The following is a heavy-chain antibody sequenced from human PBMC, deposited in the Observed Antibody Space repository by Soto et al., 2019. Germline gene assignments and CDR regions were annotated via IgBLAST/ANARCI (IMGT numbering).Heavy chain of an antibody. CDR2: IYNGGIP. D-gene: IGHD3-22*01. CDR1: NDSIRSGTYY. J-gene: IGHJ4*02. CDR3: ASQDYDKSVYYFDY. Sequence: PSETLSLTCTVSNDSIRSGTYYWAWIRQPPGRGLEWIGRIYNGGIPLIHPSLESRVALSLDTSKNQFSLTLSSVTAADTAIYYCASQDYDKSVYYFDYWGRGTLVTVSS. V-gene: IGHV4-39*07.